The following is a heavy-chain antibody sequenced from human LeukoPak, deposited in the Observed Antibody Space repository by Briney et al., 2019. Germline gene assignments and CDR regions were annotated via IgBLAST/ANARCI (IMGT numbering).Heavy chain of an antibody. CDR3: AREGYSSSSLDAFDI. CDR2: IKQDGSEK. CDR1: GFTFSSYW. J-gene: IGHJ3*02. V-gene: IGHV3-7*01. Sequence: GGSLRLSCLASGFTFSSYWMSWVRQAPGMGLEWVANIKQDGSEKYYVDSVKGRFTISRDNAKNSLYLQMNSLRAEDTAVYYCAREGYSSSSLDAFDIWGQGTMVTVSS. D-gene: IGHD6-6*01.